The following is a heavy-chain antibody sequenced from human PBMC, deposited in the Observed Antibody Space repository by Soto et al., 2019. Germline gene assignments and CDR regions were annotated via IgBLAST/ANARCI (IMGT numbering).Heavy chain of an antibody. V-gene: IGHV1-2*02. D-gene: IGHD3-9*01. CDR3: ARIVGGDDILTGSFDY. CDR2: INPNSGGT. Sequence: ASVKVSCKASGYTFTGYYMHWVRQAPGQGLEWMGWINPNSGGTNYAQKFQGRVTMTRDTSISTAYMELSRLRSDDTAVYYCARIVGGDDILTGSFDYWGQGTLVTVSS. CDR1: GYTFTGYY. J-gene: IGHJ4*02.